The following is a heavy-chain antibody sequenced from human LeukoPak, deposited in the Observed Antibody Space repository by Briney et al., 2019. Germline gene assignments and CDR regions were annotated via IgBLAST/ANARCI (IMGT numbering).Heavy chain of an antibody. CDR2: INPDASTT. CDR1: GFTFSTYW. D-gene: IGHD1-1*01. CDR3: TRGGLEPIDS. Sequence: GGSLRLSCAASGFTFSTYWMHWVRQAPGKGLVWVSRINPDASTTNYADSVRGRFTTSRDNAKNTLYLQMNSLRAEDTALYYCTRGGLEPIDSWGQGTLVTVSS. J-gene: IGHJ4*02. V-gene: IGHV3-74*01.